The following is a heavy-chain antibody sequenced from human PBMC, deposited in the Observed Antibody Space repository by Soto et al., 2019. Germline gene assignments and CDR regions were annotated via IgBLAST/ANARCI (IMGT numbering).Heavy chain of an antibody. Sequence: SGPTLVNPTQTLTLTCTFSGFSLSTSGVGVGWIRQPPGKALEWLALIYWDDDKRYSPSLKSRLTITKDTSKNQVVLTMTNMDPVDTATYYCAHRLSSGWAEPLGGYFQHWGQGTLVTVSS. CDR1: GFSLSTSGVG. CDR2: IYWDDDK. V-gene: IGHV2-5*02. J-gene: IGHJ1*01. CDR3: AHRLSSGWAEPLGGYFQH. D-gene: IGHD6-19*01.